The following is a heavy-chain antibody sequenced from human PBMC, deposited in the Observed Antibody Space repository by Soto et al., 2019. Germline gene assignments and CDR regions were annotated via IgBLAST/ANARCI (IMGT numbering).Heavy chain of an antibody. CDR3: ARGGEYYDSSGYKAPFDY. CDR2: INPSGGST. J-gene: IGHJ4*02. CDR1: GYTFTSYY. Sequence: ASVKVSCKASGYTFTSYYMHWVRQAPGQGLEWMGIINPSGGSTSYAQKFQGRVTMTRDTSTSTVYMELSSLRSEDTAVYYCARGGEYYDSSGYKAPFDYWGQGTLVTVSS. V-gene: IGHV1-46*01. D-gene: IGHD3-22*01.